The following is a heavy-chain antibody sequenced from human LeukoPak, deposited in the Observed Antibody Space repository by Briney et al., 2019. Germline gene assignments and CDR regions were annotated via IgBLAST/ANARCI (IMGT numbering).Heavy chain of an antibody. Sequence: SETLSLTCTVSGGSISSNRYYWGWIRQPPGKGLEWIGEINHSGSTNYNPSLKSRVTISVDTSKNQFSLKLSSVTAADTAVYYCARVYCGGDCYSRGDYWGQGTLVTVSS. D-gene: IGHD2-21*02. CDR3: ARVYCGGDCYSRGDY. V-gene: IGHV4-39*07. CDR1: GGSISSNRYY. CDR2: INHSGST. J-gene: IGHJ4*02.